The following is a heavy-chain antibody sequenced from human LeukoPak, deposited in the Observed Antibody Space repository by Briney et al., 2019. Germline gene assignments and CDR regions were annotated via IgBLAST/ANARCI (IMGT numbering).Heavy chain of an antibody. CDR1: GGSFIGYY. CDR3: ARGVVVTFNWFDP. V-gene: IGHV4-34*01. D-gene: IGHD2-21*02. CDR2: INHSGST. Sequence: SETLSHTCAVYGGSFIGYYWSWIRQPPGKGLEWIGEINHSGSTNYNPSLKSRVTISVDTSKNQFSLKLSSVTAADTAVYYCARGVVVTFNWFDPWGQGTLVTVSS. J-gene: IGHJ5*02.